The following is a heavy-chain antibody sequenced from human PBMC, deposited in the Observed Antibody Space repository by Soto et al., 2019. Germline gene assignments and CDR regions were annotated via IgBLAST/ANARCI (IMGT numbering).Heavy chain of an antibody. CDR2: IYYSGST. J-gene: IGHJ4*02. V-gene: IGHV4-59*01. CDR3: ARDYGGNSDY. CDR1: GVSISSYY. Sequence: PSETLSLTCTVSGVSISSYYWSWIRQPPGKGLEWIGYIYYSGSTNYNPSLKSRVTISVDTSKNQFSLKLSSVTAADTAVYYCARDYGGNSDYWGQGTLVTVSS. D-gene: IGHD4-17*01.